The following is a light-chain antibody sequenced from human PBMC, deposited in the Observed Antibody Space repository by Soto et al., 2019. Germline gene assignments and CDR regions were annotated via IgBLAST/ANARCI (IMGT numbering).Light chain of an antibody. J-gene: IGKJ4*01. CDR3: QQRSNWPQIT. CDR2: DAS. CDR1: QSVRQY. V-gene: IGKV3-11*01. Sequence: EIVLTQSPATLSLSPGERATLSCRASQSVRQYLAWYQQKPGQAPRLLIHDASNRATGIPARFSGSGSGTDFTLTIRSLEPEDFGVYYCQQRSNWPQITFGGGTKVEIK.